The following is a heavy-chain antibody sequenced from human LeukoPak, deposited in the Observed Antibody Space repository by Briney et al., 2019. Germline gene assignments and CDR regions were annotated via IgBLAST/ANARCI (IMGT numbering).Heavy chain of an antibody. CDR3: ARGIAVAGKSDY. Sequence: SETLSLTCTVSGGSNSSYYWSWIRQPPGKGLEWIGYIYYSGSTNYNPSLKSRVTISVDTSKNQFSLKLSSVTAADTAVYYCARGIAVAGKSDYWGQGTLVTVSS. CDR2: IYYSGST. J-gene: IGHJ4*02. D-gene: IGHD6-19*01. V-gene: IGHV4-59*01. CDR1: GGSNSSYY.